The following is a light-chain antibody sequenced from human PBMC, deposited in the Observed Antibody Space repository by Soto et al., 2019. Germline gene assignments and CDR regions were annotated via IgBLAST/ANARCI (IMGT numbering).Light chain of an antibody. Sequence: DIQMTQSPSSLSASVGDRVTITCRASQAIRNDLGWYQQKPGKAPKRLIYAASSLDSEVPLRFSGSGSGTEFALTTSSLQPDDFATYYCLQHKTYPGTCGQGTKVEIK. CDR3: LQHKTYPGT. V-gene: IGKV1-17*01. CDR1: QAIRND. J-gene: IGKJ1*01. CDR2: AAS.